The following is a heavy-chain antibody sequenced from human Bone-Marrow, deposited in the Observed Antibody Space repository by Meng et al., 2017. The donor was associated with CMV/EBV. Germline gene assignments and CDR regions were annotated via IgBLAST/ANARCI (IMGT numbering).Heavy chain of an antibody. Sequence: GESLKISCKGSGYSFTSYWIGWVCQMPGKGLEWMGIIYPGDSDTRYSPSFQGQVTISADQSISTAYLQWSSLKASDTAIYYCARGGARYGTTDAFDVWGHGTMVTVSS. V-gene: IGHV5-51*01. D-gene: IGHD1-7*01. J-gene: IGHJ3*01. CDR2: IYPGDSDT. CDR1: GYSFTSYW. CDR3: ARGGARYGTTDAFDV.